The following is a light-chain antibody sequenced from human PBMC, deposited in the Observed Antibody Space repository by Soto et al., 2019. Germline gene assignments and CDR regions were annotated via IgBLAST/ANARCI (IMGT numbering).Light chain of an antibody. CDR3: QQYNSYPLT. J-gene: IGKJ4*01. CDR2: KAS. CDR1: QSISSW. V-gene: IGKV1-5*03. Sequence: EIRMTQSASTLSASVGDRVNIXCRASQSISSWFAWYQQKPGKAPKLLISKASTLESGGPSSFSGSGSGTEFTRTISSLQPDDFATYYGQQYNSYPLTFGGGTKVDIK.